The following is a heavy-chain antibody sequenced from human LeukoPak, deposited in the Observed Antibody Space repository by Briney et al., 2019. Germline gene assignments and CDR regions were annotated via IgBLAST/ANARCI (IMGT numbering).Heavy chain of an antibody. CDR3: ARDVEWVTTAWVTKRILDY. D-gene: IGHD4-17*01. Sequence: ASVKVSCKASGYTFTSYGISWVRQAPGQGLEWMGWISAYNGNTNYAQKLQGRVTMTTDTSTSTAYMELRSLRSDDTGVYYCARDVEWVTTAWVTKRILDYWGQGTLVTVSS. V-gene: IGHV1-18*01. J-gene: IGHJ4*02. CDR2: ISAYNGNT. CDR1: GYTFTSYG.